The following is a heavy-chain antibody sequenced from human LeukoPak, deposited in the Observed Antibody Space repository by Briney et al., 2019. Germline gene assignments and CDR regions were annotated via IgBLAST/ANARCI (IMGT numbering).Heavy chain of an antibody. D-gene: IGHD6-19*01. V-gene: IGHV3-33*01. CDR3: ARVSGWTLVGYYYYGMDV. Sequence: GRSLRLSCAASGFTFSSYGMHWVRQAPGKGLEWVAVIWYDGSNKYYADSVKGRFTISRDNSKNTLYLQMNSLRAEDTAVYYCARVSGWTLVGYYYYGMDVWGQGTTVTVSS. J-gene: IGHJ6*02. CDR1: GFTFSSYG. CDR2: IWYDGSNK.